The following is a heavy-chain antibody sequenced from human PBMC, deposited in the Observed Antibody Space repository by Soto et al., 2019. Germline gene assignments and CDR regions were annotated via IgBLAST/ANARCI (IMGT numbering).Heavy chain of an antibody. CDR3: AREYYSSGTH. V-gene: IGHV3-74*01. CDR1: GFTFSTYW. D-gene: IGHD3-10*01. CDR2: ISENGGIT. J-gene: IGHJ1*01. Sequence: WGSLRLSCAASGFTFSTYWMQWVRQVPGEGLMWVSSISENGGITAYADSVKGRFTISRDNAKNTLYLQMNGLRVEDTAIYYCAREYYSSGTHWGQGTLVTVSS.